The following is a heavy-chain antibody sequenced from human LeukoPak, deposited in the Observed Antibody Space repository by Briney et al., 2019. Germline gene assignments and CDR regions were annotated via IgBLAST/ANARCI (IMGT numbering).Heavy chain of an antibody. CDR1: GFSFSACG. CDR2: IWYDGSSK. J-gene: IGHJ4*02. Sequence: PGRSLRLSCAASGFSFSACGVHWVRQAPGKGLEWVAVIWYDGSSKDYADSVKGRFTLSRDNSKNTLYLQMNSLTVEDTAVYYCARSQSSSLIDYWGQGTLVTVSS. D-gene: IGHD6-13*01. V-gene: IGHV3-33*01. CDR3: ARSQSSSLIDY.